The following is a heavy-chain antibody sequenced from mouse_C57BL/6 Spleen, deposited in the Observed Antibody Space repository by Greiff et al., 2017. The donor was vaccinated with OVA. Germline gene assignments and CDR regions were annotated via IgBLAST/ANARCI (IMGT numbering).Heavy chain of an antibody. V-gene: IGHV1-52*01. CDR2: IDPSDSET. D-gene: IGHD1-1*01. J-gene: IGHJ2*02. Sequence: VQLQQPGAELVRPGSSVKLSCKASGYTFNSYWMHWVKQRPIQGLEWIGNIDPSDSETHYNPKFKDKATLTVDKSSSTAYMQLSSLTSEGSTVYDCARNYYGSLYYFDYWGQGTSLTVSS. CDR1: GYTFNSYW. CDR3: ARNYYGSLYYFDY.